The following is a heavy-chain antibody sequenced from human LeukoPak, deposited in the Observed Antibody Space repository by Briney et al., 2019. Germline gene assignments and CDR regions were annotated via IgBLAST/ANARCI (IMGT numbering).Heavy chain of an antibody. D-gene: IGHD3-16*01. CDR3: ATYTHWVAGDV. CDR1: GFTFRDSW. Sequence: GGSRRLSCGASGFTFRDSWMTWVRQAPGKGLEWVANMNQDGSEKDYVDSVKGRFTISRDNARNSLYLQMSSLRAEDTAVYYCATYTHWVAGDVWGQGTTVTVSS. CDR2: MNQDGSEK. J-gene: IGHJ6*02. V-gene: IGHV3-7*01.